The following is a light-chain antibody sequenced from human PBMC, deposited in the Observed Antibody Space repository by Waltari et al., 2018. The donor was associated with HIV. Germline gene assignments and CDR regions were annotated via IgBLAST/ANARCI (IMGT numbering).Light chain of an antibody. CDR2: MSD. Sequence: QSVLTQPPSASGTPGQRVTISCSGSSSNIGSNYVYWYQQLPGTAPKLLTDMSDQRPSGGPDRFSGSKSGTSATLGITGLQTGDEADYYCVSWDSSLSVWVFGGGTKLTVL. V-gene: IGLV1-47*01. J-gene: IGLJ3*02. CDR3: VSWDSSLSVWV. CDR1: SSNIGSNY.